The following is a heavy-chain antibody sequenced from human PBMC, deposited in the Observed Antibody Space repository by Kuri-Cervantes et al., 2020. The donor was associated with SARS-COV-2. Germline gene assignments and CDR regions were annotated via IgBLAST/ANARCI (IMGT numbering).Heavy chain of an antibody. D-gene: IGHD6-19*01. CDR1: GFPFRSYW. J-gene: IGHJ5*02. V-gene: IGHV3-74*01. CDR2: TKSDGISA. CDR3: AKIAGYNSGWYDD. Sequence: GGSLRLSCAASGFPFRSYWMHWVRQAPGKGLVWVSRTKSDGISASYADSVKGRFTISRDNAKNTLYLQLNSLGAEDTAVYYCAKIAGYNSGWYDDWGQGTLVTVSS.